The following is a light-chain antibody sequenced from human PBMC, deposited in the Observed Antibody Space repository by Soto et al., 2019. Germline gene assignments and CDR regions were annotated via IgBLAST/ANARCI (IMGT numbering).Light chain of an antibody. Sequence: DIQMTQSPSSLSASVGDRVTITCRASQSISKYLNWYRQKAGEAPNLLIYAASNLQSGVPSRFSGSGSGTDFTITIRSLQPEDFATYYCQQSYSAPTWTFGQGTKVEIK. CDR3: QQSYSAPTWT. CDR2: AAS. J-gene: IGKJ1*01. V-gene: IGKV1-39*01. CDR1: QSISKY.